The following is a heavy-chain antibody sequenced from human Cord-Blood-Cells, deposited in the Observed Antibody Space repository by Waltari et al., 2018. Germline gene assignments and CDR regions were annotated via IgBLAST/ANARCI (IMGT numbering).Heavy chain of an antibody. V-gene: IGHV4-34*01. D-gene: IGHD6-13*01. J-gene: IGHJ3*02. Sequence: QVQLQQWGAGLLKPSETLSLTCAVYGGSFSGYYWSWIRQPPGKGLEWIGEINHSGSTNYNPSLKRRVTISVDTSKNQFSLKLSSVTAADTAVYYCAAGDAFDIWGQGTMVTVSS. CDR1: GGSFSGYY. CDR3: AAGDAFDI. CDR2: INHSGST.